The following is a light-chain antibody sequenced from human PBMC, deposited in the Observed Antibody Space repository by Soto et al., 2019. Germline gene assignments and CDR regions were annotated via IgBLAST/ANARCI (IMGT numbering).Light chain of an antibody. J-gene: IGLJ2*01. V-gene: IGLV2-14*01. Sequence: QSALTQPASVSGSPGQSITISCTGTSSDVGGYNYVSWYQQHPGKAPKLMIYDVSNRPSGVSNRFSGSKSGNTASLTISGLQAEDEADYYCSSYTSSSTPGVVFGGGTKL. CDR1: SSDVGGYNY. CDR3: SSYTSSSTPGVV. CDR2: DVS.